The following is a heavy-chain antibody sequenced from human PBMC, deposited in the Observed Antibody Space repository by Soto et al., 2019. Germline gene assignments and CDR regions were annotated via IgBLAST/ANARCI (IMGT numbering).Heavy chain of an antibody. V-gene: IGHV3-30*18. CDR2: ISYDGSNK. CDR1: GFTFSSYG. J-gene: IGHJ4*02. D-gene: IGHD6-6*01. CDR3: AKDLGLKAARPDY. Sequence: QVQLVESGGGVVQPGRSLRLSCAASGFTFSSYGMHWVRQAPGKGLEWVAVISYDGSNKYYADSVKGRFTISRDNSKNTRYLQMNSLRAEDTAVYYCAKDLGLKAARPDYWGQGTLVTVSS.